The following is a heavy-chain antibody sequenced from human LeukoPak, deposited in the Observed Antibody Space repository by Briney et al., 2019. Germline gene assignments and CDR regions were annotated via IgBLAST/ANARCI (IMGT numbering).Heavy chain of an antibody. CDR3: AINPTTGTTTPFDY. V-gene: IGHV1-2*06. CDR2: INPNSGGT. D-gene: IGHD1-1*01. CDR1: GYTFTGYY. Sequence: GASVKVSCKXSGYTFTGYYMHWVRQAPGQGLEWMGRINPNSGGTNYAQKFQGRVTMTRDTSISTAYMELSRLRSDDTAVYYCAINPTTGTTTPFDYWGQGTLVTVSS. J-gene: IGHJ4*02.